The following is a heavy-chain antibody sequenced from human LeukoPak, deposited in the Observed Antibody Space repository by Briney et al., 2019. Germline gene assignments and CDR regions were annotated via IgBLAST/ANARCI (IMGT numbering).Heavy chain of an antibody. CDR3: ARVDRASGWSKDIVVVPAVHNWFDP. V-gene: IGHV3-11*06. Sequence: PGGSLRLSCAASGFTFSDHYMSWVRQAPGKGLEWVSYISSSSAYTDYADSVKGRFTISRDNAKNSLYLQMNSLRAEDTAVYYCARVDRASGWSKDIVVVPAVHNWFDPWGQGTLVTVSS. CDR2: ISSSSAYT. CDR1: GFTFSDHY. J-gene: IGHJ5*02. D-gene: IGHD2-2*01.